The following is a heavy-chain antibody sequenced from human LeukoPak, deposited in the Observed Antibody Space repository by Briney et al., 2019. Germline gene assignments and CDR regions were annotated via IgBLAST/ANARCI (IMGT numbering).Heavy chain of an antibody. Sequence: GGSLRLSCAASGFTFSSYAMSWVRQAPGKGLEWVSAISGSGGSTYYADPVKGRFTISRDNSKNTLYLQMNSLRAEDTAVYYCAKDLEYYYYYYMDVWGKGTTVTVSS. CDR2: ISGSGGST. V-gene: IGHV3-23*01. CDR1: GFTFSSYA. CDR3: AKDLEYYYYYYMDV. J-gene: IGHJ6*03.